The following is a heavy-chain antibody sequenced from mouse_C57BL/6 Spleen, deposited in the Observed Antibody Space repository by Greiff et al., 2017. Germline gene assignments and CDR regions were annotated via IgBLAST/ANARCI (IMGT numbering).Heavy chain of an antibody. J-gene: IGHJ3*01. D-gene: IGHD1-1*01. Sequence: QVQLKESGPELVKPGASVKISCKASGYAFSSSWMNWVKQRPGKGLEWIGRIDPGDGDTNYNGKFKGKATLTADKSSSTAYMQLSSLTSEDAAVYFCARYYYEGFAYWGQGTLVTVSA. V-gene: IGHV1-82*01. CDR2: IDPGDGDT. CDR3: ARYYYEGFAY. CDR1: GYAFSSSW.